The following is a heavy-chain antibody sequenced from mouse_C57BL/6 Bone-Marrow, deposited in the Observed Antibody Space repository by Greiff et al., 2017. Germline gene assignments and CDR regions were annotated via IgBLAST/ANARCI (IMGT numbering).Heavy chain of an antibody. CDR3: GRDRGDYFDV. CDR1: GFTFSSYA. Sequence: EVMLLESGGGLVKPGGSLKLSCAASGFTFSSYAMSWVRQTPEKRLEWVATISDGGSYTYYPDNVKGRFTISRAYAKKNRYLQRSHLKYEDTAMYYCGRDRGDYFDVWGTGTTVTVSS. CDR2: ISDGGSYT. D-gene: IGHD2-14*01. V-gene: IGHV5-4*03. J-gene: IGHJ1*03.